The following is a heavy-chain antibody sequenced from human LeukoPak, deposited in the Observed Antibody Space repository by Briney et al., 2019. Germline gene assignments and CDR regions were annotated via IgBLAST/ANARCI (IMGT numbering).Heavy chain of an antibody. D-gene: IGHD6-19*01. V-gene: IGHV4-34*01. CDR3: AIAVAGIFYYGMDV. J-gene: IGHJ6*02. CDR1: GVSFSGYY. Sequence: SSETLSLTCAVYGVSFSGYYWSWIRQPPGKGLEWIGEINHSGSTNYNPSLKSRVTISVDTSKNQFSLKLSSVTAADTAVYYCAIAVAGIFYYGMDVWGQGTTVTVSS. CDR2: INHSGST.